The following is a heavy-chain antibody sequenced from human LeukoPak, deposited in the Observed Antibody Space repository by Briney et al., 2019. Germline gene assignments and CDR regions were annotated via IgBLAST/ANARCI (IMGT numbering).Heavy chain of an antibody. Sequence: GGSLRLSCAASGFTFSSYSMNWVRQAPGQGLEWVSYISTSRSIIYYADSVKGRFTISRDNAKNSLYLQMNSLRAEDTAVYYCAGQWLGPYLDAFDIWGQGTMVTVSS. V-gene: IGHV3-48*04. D-gene: IGHD6-19*01. CDR3: AGQWLGPYLDAFDI. CDR1: GFTFSSYS. J-gene: IGHJ3*02. CDR2: ISTSRSII.